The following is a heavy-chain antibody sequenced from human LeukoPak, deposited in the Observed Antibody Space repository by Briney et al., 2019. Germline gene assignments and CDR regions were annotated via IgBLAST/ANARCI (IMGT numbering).Heavy chain of an antibody. CDR1: GFTFGDYA. V-gene: IGHV3-30*04. CDR3: ARDGSEKHFDY. J-gene: IGHJ4*02. CDR2: ISYDGSNK. Sequence: GGSLRLSCTASGFTFGDYAMNWVRQAPGKGLEWVAVISYDGSNKYYADSVKGRFTISRDNSKNTLYLQMNSLRAEDTAVYYCARDGSEKHFDYWGQGTLVTVSS. D-gene: IGHD6-25*01.